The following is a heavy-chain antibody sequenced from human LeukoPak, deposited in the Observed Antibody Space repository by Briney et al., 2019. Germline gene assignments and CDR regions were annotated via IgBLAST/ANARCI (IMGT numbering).Heavy chain of an antibody. J-gene: IGHJ3*02. Sequence: PGGSLRLSCAASGFNFSSQWMSWVRQAPGKGLEWVANVNQGGTQKYYVDSVKGRFTISRDNAKNSLYLQMNSLRAEDTAVYYCARGSRFGVVERDAFDIWGQGTMVTVS. CDR2: VNQGGTQK. CDR3: ARGSRFGVVERDAFDI. D-gene: IGHD3-3*01. CDR1: GFNFSSQW. V-gene: IGHV3-7*01.